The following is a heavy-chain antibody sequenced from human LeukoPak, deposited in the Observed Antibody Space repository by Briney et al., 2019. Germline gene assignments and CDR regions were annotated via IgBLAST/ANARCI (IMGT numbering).Heavy chain of an antibody. CDR1: GFTFTAYY. Sequence: ASVKVSCKTSGFTFTAYYINWVRQAPGQGLEWMGWINPNSGGTNYAQKFQGRVTMTRDTSLSTAYMELSSLRLDDTAVFYCARGGYNPGDYWGQGTLVTVSS. V-gene: IGHV1-2*02. J-gene: IGHJ4*02. D-gene: IGHD5-24*01. CDR3: ARGGYNPGDY. CDR2: INPNSGGT.